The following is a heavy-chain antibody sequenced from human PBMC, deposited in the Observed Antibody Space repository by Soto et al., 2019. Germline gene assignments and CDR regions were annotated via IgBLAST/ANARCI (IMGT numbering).Heavy chain of an antibody. CDR2: LSVDGSNE. V-gene: IGHV3-30-3*01. CDR1: GFTFSDYA. J-gene: IGHJ6*02. D-gene: IGHD4-17*01. CDR3: ARPAATVIFYSGMDV. Sequence: SLRLSCAASGFTFSDYAMHWVRQAPGKGLERVAILSVDGSNEHYADSVQGRFTISRDNSENTLYLQMNSLRADDTAVYYCARPAATVIFYSGMDVWGQGTTVTVSS.